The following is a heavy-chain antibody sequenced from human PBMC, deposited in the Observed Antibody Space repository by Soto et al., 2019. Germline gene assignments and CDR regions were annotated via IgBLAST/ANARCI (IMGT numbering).Heavy chain of an antibody. CDR3: AKDGGRFFNEFET. V-gene: IGHV3-23*04. CDR2: IKAGAE. CDR1: GFTFSSYS. D-gene: IGHD3-3*01. Sequence: EVQLVESGGGLVKPGGSLRLSCAASGFTFSSYSMNWVRQTPGKGLEWVSSIKAGAEHHADSVTGRFTISRDNSKNTLYVQMNNLRAEDTAVYYCAKDGGRFFNEFETWGQGTMVTVSS. J-gene: IGHJ3*02.